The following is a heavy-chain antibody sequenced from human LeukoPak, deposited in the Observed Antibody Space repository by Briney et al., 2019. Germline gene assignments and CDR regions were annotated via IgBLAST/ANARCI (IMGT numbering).Heavy chain of an antibody. CDR1: GYTFTGYY. CDR3: ARLESYSGYEIDY. D-gene: IGHD5-12*01. V-gene: IGHV1-2*02. CDR2: INPNSGGT. J-gene: IGHJ4*02. Sequence: GASVKVSCKASGYTFTGYYMHWVRQAPGQGLEWMGWINPNSGGTNYAQKFQGRVTMTRDTSTSTAYMELSRLRSDDTAVYYCARLESYSGYEIDYWGQGTLVTVSS.